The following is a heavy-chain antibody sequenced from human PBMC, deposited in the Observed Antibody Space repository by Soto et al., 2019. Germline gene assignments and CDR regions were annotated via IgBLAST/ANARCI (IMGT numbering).Heavy chain of an antibody. CDR3: ARDLLEGYGHARQPDY. CDR2: ITSSSTYI. CDR1: GFTFRAYS. D-gene: IGHD5-18*01. Sequence: PGGSLRLSCVASGFTFRAYSMSWVRQAPGQGLEWVSSITSSSTYIYYTRSVEGRFTISRDDAKNSLHLQMNSLRAEDTAVYYCARDLLEGYGHARQPDYWGQGTQVTVS. V-gene: IGHV3-21*06. J-gene: IGHJ4*02.